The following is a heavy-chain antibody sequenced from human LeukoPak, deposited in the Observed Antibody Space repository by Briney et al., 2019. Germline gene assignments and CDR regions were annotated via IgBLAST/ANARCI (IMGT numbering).Heavy chain of an antibody. Sequence: GGSLRLSCVASGFTFSSFWMHWVRQAPGKGLVWVSRIDYDGRSTIYADSVKGRFTVSRDNAKNTLYLQMNSLRAEDTAMYYCATIAAADKDYWGQGTLVTVSS. D-gene: IGHD6-13*01. CDR2: IDYDGRST. J-gene: IGHJ4*02. CDR3: ATIAAADKDY. CDR1: GFTFSSFW. V-gene: IGHV3-74*01.